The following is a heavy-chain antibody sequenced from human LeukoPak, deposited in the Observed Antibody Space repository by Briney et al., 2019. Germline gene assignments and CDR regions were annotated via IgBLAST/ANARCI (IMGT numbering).Heavy chain of an antibody. V-gene: IGHV1-69*05. CDR2: IIPIFGTA. D-gene: IGHD6-13*01. CDR3: ARMASLYSSSSY. J-gene: IGHJ4*02. CDR1: GGTFSSYA. Sequence: SVKVSCKASGGTFSSYAISWVRQAPGQGLEWMGRIIPIFGTANYAQKFQGRVTVTTDESTSTAYMELSSLRSEDTAVYYCARMASLYSSSSYWGQGTLVTVSS.